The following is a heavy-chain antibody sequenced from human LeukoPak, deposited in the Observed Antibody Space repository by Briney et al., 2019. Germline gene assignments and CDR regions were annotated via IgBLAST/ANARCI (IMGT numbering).Heavy chain of an antibody. D-gene: IGHD6-13*01. CDR1: GYSFSTYW. V-gene: IGHV5-51*01. J-gene: IGHJ5*02. Sequence: GESLKISCEGSGYSFSTYWIAWVRQMPRKGLEWMGSTYPRDSEIRYSPSFQGQVTISADNSISTAYLQWSSLKASDTAMYYCARPAYSSSLSSHFDPWGQGTLVTVSS. CDR2: TYPRDSEI. CDR3: ARPAYSSSLSSHFDP.